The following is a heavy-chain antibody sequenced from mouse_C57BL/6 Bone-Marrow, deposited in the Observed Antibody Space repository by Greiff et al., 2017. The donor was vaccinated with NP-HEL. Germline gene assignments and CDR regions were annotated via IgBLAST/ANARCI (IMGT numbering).Heavy chain of an antibody. CDR3: ARRGYYGPLDY. CDR2: IYPRSGNT. V-gene: IGHV1-81*01. J-gene: IGHJ2*01. CDR1: GYTFTSYG. D-gene: IGHD2-1*01. Sequence: QVQLQQSGAELARPGASVKLSCKASGYTFTSYGISWVKQRPGQGLEWIGEIYPRSGNTYYNEKFKGKATLTADKSSSTAYMELRSLTSEDSAVYICARRGYYGPLDYWGQGTTLTVSS.